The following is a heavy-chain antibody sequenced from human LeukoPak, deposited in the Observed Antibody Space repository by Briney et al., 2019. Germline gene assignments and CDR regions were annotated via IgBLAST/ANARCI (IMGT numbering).Heavy chain of an antibody. V-gene: IGHV1-69*10. CDR1: GYTFTGYY. Sequence: GASVKVSCKASGYTFTGYYMHWVRQAPGQGLEWMGWIIPILGIANYAQKFQGRVTITADKSTGTAYMELSSLRSEDTAVYYCARTMVDVDCSSTSCLVEGDYWGQGTLVTVSS. CDR2: IIPILGIA. J-gene: IGHJ4*02. D-gene: IGHD2-2*01. CDR3: ARTMVDVDCSSTSCLVEGDY.